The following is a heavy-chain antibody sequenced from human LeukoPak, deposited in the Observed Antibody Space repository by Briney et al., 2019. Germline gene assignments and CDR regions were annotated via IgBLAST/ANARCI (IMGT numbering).Heavy chain of an antibody. V-gene: IGHV1-69*05. J-gene: IGHJ6*03. CDR2: IIPTFGTA. D-gene: IGHD6-19*01. Sequence: SVKFSCKASGGTFSSYAISWVRQAPGQGLEWMGGIIPTFGTANYAQKFQGRVTITTDESTSTAYMELSSLRSEDTAVYYCARGNSGWYYYYYMNVWGKRTSVTVSS. CDR1: GGTFSSYA. CDR3: ARGNSGWYYYYYMNV.